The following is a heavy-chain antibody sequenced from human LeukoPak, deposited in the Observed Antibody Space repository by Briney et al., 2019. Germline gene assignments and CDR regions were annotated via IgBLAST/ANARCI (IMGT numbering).Heavy chain of an antibody. V-gene: IGHV3-21*01. J-gene: IGHJ6*04. CDR2: ISSSSYI. D-gene: IGHD2-8*01. CDR1: GFTFSSYS. CDR3: AQIMAQAEMDV. Sequence: GGSLRLSCAASGFTFSSYSMNWVRQAPGKGLEWVSSISSSSYIYYADSVKGRFTISRDNAKNSLYLQMNSLRAEDTAVYYCAQIMAQAEMDVWGKGTTVTVSS.